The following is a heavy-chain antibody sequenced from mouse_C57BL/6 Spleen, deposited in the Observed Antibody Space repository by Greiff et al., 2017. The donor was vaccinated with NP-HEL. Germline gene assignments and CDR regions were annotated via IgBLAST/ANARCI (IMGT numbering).Heavy chain of an antibody. J-gene: IGHJ1*03. CDR2: INPSTGGT. D-gene: IGHD1-1*01. CDR1: GYSFTGYY. Sequence: VQLQQSGPELVKPGASVKISCKASGYSFTGYYMNWVKQSPEKSLEWIGEINPSTGGTTYNQKFKAKATLTVDKSSSTAYMQLKSLTSEDSAVYYCAWANYGSSYERYFDVWGTGTTVTVSS. V-gene: IGHV1-42*01. CDR3: AWANYGSSYERYFDV.